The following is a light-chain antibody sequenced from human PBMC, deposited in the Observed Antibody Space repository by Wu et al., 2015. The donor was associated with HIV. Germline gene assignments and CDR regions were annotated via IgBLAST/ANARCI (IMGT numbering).Light chain of an antibody. CDR1: QSIRSY. V-gene: IGKV1-39*01. Sequence: DIQMTQSPSSLSASVGDKVTITCRASQSIRSYLNWYQQKPGKAPKLLIYAAFSLQSGVPSRFSGSGSGTDFTLTISSLQPEDFATYYCQQSYSTPRTFGQGTKXEIK. CDR2: AAF. CDR3: QQSYSTPRT. J-gene: IGKJ1*01.